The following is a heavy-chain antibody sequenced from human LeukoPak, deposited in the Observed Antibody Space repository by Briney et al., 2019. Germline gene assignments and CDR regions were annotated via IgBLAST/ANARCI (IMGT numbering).Heavy chain of an antibody. CDR3: ARLSVIVGAALEYYYYYMDV. Sequence: RTSETLSLTCTVSGGSISSGSHYWSWLRQPAGKGLEWIGRIYTSGSTNYNPSLKSRVTISADKSKNQVSLKLTSVTAADTAVYYCARLSVIVGAALEYYYYYMDVWGQGTTVTVSS. J-gene: IGHJ6*03. D-gene: IGHD1-26*01. V-gene: IGHV4-61*02. CDR2: IYTSGST. CDR1: GGSISSGSHY.